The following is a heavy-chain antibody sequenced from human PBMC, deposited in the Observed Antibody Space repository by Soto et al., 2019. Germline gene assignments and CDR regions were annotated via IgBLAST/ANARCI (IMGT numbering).Heavy chain of an antibody. D-gene: IGHD2-2*01. CDR2: ISGSGGST. Sequence: EVQLLESGGGLVQPGGSLRLSCAASGFTFSSYAMSWVRQAPGKGLEWVSAISGSGGSTYYADSVKGRFTISRDNSKNTLNLQMNSLRAEDTAVYYCAKKRPRENVVPAYFDYWGQGTLVTVSS. V-gene: IGHV3-23*01. CDR3: AKKRPRENVVPAYFDY. J-gene: IGHJ4*02. CDR1: GFTFSSYA.